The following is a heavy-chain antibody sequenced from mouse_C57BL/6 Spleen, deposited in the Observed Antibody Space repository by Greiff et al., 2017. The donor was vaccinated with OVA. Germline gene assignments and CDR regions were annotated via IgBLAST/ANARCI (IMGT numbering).Heavy chain of an antibody. CDR3: ARGTGPFAY. J-gene: IGHJ3*01. D-gene: IGHD4-1*01. Sequence: EVKLVESGGGLVKPGGSLKLSCAASGFTFSDSGMHWVRQAPEKGLEWVAYISSGSSTIYYAVTVKGRFTISRDNAKNTLFLQMTSLRSEDTAMYYCARGTGPFAYWGQGTLVTVSA. CDR2: ISSGSSTI. V-gene: IGHV5-17*01. CDR1: GFTFSDSG.